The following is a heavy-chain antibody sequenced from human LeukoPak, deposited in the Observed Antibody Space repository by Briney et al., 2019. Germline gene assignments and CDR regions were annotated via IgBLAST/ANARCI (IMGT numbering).Heavy chain of an antibody. CDR3: ARGSFFRYCSSTSCYAEYFQH. Sequence: GGSLRLSCAASGFTFSSYSMNWVRQAPGKGLEWVSSISSSSSYIYYADSVKGRFTISRDNAKSSLYLQMNSLRAEDTAVYYCARGSFFRYCSSTSCYAEYFQHWGQGTLVTVSS. CDR1: GFTFSSYS. V-gene: IGHV3-21*01. J-gene: IGHJ1*01. D-gene: IGHD2-2*01. CDR2: ISSSSSYI.